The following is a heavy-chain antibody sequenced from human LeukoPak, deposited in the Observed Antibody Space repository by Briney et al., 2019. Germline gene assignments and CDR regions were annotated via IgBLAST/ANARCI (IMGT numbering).Heavy chain of an antibody. CDR3: ARELRGYSGHDYVHYYYYMDV. J-gene: IGHJ6*03. CDR1: GGSISSSSYY. Sequence: PSETLSLTCTVSGGSISSSSYYWGWIRQPPGKGLEWIGSIYYSGSTYYNPSLKSRVTISVDTSKNQFSLKLSSVTAADTAVYYCARELRGYSGHDYVHYYYYMDVWGKGTTVTISS. CDR2: IYYSGST. V-gene: IGHV4-39*07. D-gene: IGHD5-12*01.